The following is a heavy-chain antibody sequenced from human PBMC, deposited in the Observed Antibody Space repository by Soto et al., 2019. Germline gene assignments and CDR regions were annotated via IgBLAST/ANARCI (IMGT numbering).Heavy chain of an antibody. Sequence: GSLRLSCAASGFTVTSNYLTWVRQAPGKGLEWVSVIYRSGATYYPDSVRGRFTASRDYSHNTLYLQMDSLRVEDTAVYYCARDSGMIRGSYGVDVWGPGTTVTVSS. D-gene: IGHD3-10*01. CDR2: IYRSGAT. J-gene: IGHJ6*02. V-gene: IGHV3-53*01. CDR1: GFTVTSNY. CDR3: ARDSGMIRGSYGVDV.